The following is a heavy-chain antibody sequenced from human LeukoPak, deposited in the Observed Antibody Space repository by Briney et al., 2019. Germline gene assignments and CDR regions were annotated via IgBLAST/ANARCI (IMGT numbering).Heavy chain of an antibody. CDR3: ARGGGALEY. J-gene: IGHJ4*02. CDR1: GDSVSSNSAA. D-gene: IGHD4-23*01. V-gene: IGHV6-1*01. CDR2: TYYRSKWYS. Sequence: SQTLSLTCAISGDSVSSNSAAGDWIRQSPSRGLEWLGRTYYRSKWYSDYAVSVKSRISISPDTSKNQFSLHLNSVTPEDTAVYYCARGGGALEYWGQGTLVIVSS.